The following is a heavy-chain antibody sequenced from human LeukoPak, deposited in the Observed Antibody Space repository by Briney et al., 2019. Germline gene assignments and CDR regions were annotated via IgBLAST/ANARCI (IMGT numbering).Heavy chain of an antibody. V-gene: IGHV3-23*01. CDR1: GFTFSNYA. D-gene: IGHD5-18*01. CDR3: AKDPHTWIHLWGSDDAFDI. Sequence: GGSLRLSCAASGFTFSNYAMSWVRQAPGKGLEWVSSFGGRGGSTDYADSVKGRFSISRDSSKNRLYLQMNSLRAEDTAVYYCAKDPHTWIHLWGSDDAFDIWGQGTMVTVSS. J-gene: IGHJ3*02. CDR2: FGGRGGST.